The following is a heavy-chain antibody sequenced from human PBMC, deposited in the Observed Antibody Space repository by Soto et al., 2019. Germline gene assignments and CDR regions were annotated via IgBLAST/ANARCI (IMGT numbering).Heavy chain of an antibody. CDR1: GGSIIRYY. V-gene: IGHV4-4*07. D-gene: IGHD5-12*01. CDR2: MYHTGTT. J-gene: IGHJ3*01. CDR3: ARDVGYTGYEQGNPFDL. Sequence: SETLALTCSLSGGSIIRYYWSWIRQTAGKRLEWIGRMYHTGTTDYNPSLKRRLSMSVDTSKNQFSLRLSSVTAADTALYYCARDVGYTGYEQGNPFDLWGQGTMVTVS.